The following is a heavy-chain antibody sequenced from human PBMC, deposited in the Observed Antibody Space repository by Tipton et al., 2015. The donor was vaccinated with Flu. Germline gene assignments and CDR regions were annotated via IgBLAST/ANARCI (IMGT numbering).Heavy chain of an antibody. V-gene: IGHV4-38-2*01. D-gene: IGHD2-15*01. CDR2: IYHSGST. Sequence: LRLSCAVSGYSISSGYYWGWIRQPPGKGLEWIGSIYHSGSTYYNPSLKSRVTISVDTSKNQFSLKLSSVTAADTAVYYCARRYCSGGSCVTGWFDPWGQGALVTVSS. CDR1: GYSISSGYY. J-gene: IGHJ5*02. CDR3: ARRYCSGGSCVTGWFDP.